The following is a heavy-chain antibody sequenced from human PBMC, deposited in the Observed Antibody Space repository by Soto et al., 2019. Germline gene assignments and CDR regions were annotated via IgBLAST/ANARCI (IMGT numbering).Heavy chain of an antibody. D-gene: IGHD6-19*01. J-gene: IGHJ5*02. CDR2: IKQDGSEK. V-gene: IGHV3-7*01. CDR3: AREEADSSADLIDP. CDR1: GFTFSSYW. Sequence: EVQLLESGGGLVQPGGSLRLSCAASGFTFSSYWMSWVRQATGKGLEWVANIKQDGSEKWYVDSVKGRCTISRDNAKNSLYLQMNSLRAAATAVYYCAREEADSSADLIDPWGQGTLVTVSS.